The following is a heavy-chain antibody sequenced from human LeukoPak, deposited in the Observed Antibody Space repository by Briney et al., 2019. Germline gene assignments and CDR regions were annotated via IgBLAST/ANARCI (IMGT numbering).Heavy chain of an antibody. D-gene: IGHD6-13*01. CDR3: AKVGFEQPRY. Sequence: PGGSLRLSCAASGFTFSTYAMSWVRQAPGKGLEWASAISGSGGSTYYADSVKGRFTISRDNSKNTLYLQMNSLRAEDTAVYYCAKVGFEQPRYWGQGTLVTVSS. CDR1: GFTFSTYA. V-gene: IGHV3-23*01. CDR2: ISGSGGST. J-gene: IGHJ4*02.